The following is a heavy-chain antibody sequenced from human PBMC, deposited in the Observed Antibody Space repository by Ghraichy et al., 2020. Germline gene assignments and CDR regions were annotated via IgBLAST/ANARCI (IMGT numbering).Heavy chain of an antibody. Sequence: GGSLRLSCAASGFTFSSYAMSWVRQAPGKGLEWVSIISGSGSGTYYADSVKGRFTISRDNSKNTLHLQMNSLRAEDTAIYYCAKLRAASAYYYYGMDVWGHGTTVTVSS. D-gene: IGHD2-15*01. J-gene: IGHJ6*02. CDR2: ISGSGSGT. CDR1: GFTFSSYA. CDR3: AKLRAASAYYYYGMDV. V-gene: IGHV3-23*01.